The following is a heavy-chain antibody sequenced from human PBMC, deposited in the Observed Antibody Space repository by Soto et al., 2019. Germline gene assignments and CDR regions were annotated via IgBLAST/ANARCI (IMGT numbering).Heavy chain of an antibody. CDR1: GGSISSYY. CDR3: ARDSLYYYGSGSTVYMDV. Sequence: SETLSLTCTVSGGSISSYYWSWIRQPPGKGLEWIGYIYYSGSTNYNPSLKSRVTISVDTSKNQFSLKLSSVTAADTAVYYCARDSLYYYGSGSTVYMDVWGKGTTVTVSS. D-gene: IGHD3-10*01. V-gene: IGHV4-59*01. CDR2: IYYSGST. J-gene: IGHJ6*03.